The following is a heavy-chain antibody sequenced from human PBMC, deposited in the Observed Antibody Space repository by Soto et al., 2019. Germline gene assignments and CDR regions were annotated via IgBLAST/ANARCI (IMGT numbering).Heavy chain of an antibody. J-gene: IGHJ6*02. CDR2: ISAYNGNT. D-gene: IGHD4-4*01. CDR3: ARGEYSNYDDYYFGMDV. CDR1: GYTFTSYG. Sequence: ASVKVSCKASGYTFTSYGISWVRQAPGQGLEWMGWISAYNGNTNYAQKLQGRVTMTTDTSTSTTYMELSSLRSDDTAVYYCARGEYSNYDDYYFGMDVWGEGTKVTV. V-gene: IGHV1-18*01.